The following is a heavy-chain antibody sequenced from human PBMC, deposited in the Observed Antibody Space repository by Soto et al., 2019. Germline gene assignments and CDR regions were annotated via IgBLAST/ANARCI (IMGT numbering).Heavy chain of an antibody. V-gene: IGHV1-69*13. CDR1: GCILSISG. Sequence: ASVKVSCKASGCILSISGISWVRQAPGQGLEWVGGIIPTFVTSHYAQKFQGRVTITADESTNTAYMELSSLTSEDTAVYYCARSLDYHDYTGYSTVGVYFDYWGLGTLVTVS. CDR3: ARSLDYHDYTGYSTVGVYFDY. CDR2: IIPTFVTS. J-gene: IGHJ4*02. D-gene: IGHD3-22*01.